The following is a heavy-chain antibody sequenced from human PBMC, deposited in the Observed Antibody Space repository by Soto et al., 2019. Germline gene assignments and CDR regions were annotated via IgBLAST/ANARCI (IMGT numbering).Heavy chain of an antibody. J-gene: IGHJ5*02. CDR2: ISGSGGST. CDR1: GFTFSSYA. D-gene: IGHD3-10*01. CDR3: ASYYGSGTGLPWFDP. Sequence: GGFLRLSCAASGFTFSSYAMSWVRQAPGKGLEWVSAISGSGGSTYYADSVKGRFTISRDNSKNTLYLQMNSLRAEDTAVYYCASYYGSGTGLPWFDPWGQGTLVTVSS. V-gene: IGHV3-23*01.